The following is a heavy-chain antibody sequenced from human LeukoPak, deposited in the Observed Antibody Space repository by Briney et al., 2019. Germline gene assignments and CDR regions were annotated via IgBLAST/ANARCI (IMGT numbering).Heavy chain of an antibody. J-gene: IGHJ3*02. V-gene: IGHV4-39*01. D-gene: IGHD3/OR15-3a*01. CDR2: MYYSGNT. CDR3: ATIAPGTHAFDI. CDR1: GGSISSGSNY. Sequence: SETLSLTCTVSGGSISSGSNYWGWIRQPPGKGLEWIWGMYYSGNTYDNPSLMSRVTISVDTSKNQLSLKLSSVTAADRAGYYCATIAPGTHAFDIWGQGTMVSVSS.